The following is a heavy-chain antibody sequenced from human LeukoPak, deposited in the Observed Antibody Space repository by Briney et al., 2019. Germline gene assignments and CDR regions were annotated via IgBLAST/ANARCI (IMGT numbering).Heavy chain of an antibody. CDR1: GGSISSGSYY. D-gene: IGHD3-3*01. CDR3: ARGLYYDFWSGYWEGYYYMDV. CDR2: IYTSGST. V-gene: IGHV4-61*02. Sequence: SQTLSLTCTVSGGSISSGSYYWSWSRQPAGKGLEWIVRIYTSGSTNYNPSRKSRVTISVYTSNNQFSLKLSSVTAADTAVYYCARGLYYDFWSGYWEGYYYMDVWGKGTTVTVSS. J-gene: IGHJ6*03.